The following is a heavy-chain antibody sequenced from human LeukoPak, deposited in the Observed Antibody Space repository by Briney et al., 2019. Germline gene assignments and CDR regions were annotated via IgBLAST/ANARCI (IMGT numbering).Heavy chain of an antibody. D-gene: IGHD3-22*01. Sequence: PGASLRLSCAASGFTFSSYAMSWVRQAPGKGLEWVSAISGSGGSTYYADSVKGRFTISRDNSKNTLYLQMNSLRGEDTAVYHRAKASAGYYDTSGYPFQHWGQGTLVTVSS. V-gene: IGHV3-23*01. CDR3: AKASAGYYDTSGYPFQH. CDR1: GFTFSSYA. CDR2: ISGSGGST. J-gene: IGHJ1*01.